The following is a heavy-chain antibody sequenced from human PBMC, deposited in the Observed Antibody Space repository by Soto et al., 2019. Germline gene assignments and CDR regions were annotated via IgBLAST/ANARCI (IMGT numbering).Heavy chain of an antibody. D-gene: IGHD1-26*01. Sequence: QVQLQESGPGLVKPSETLSLTCTVSGGSVSSGSYYWSWIRQPPGKGLEWIGYIYYSGSTKYNPSAKSRVTISVDTSKNQFSLKLSSVTAADTAVYYCARAGLGDGSDYWGQGTLVTVSS. CDR3: ARAGLGDGSDY. CDR1: GGSVSSGSYY. CDR2: IYYSGST. J-gene: IGHJ4*02. V-gene: IGHV4-61*01.